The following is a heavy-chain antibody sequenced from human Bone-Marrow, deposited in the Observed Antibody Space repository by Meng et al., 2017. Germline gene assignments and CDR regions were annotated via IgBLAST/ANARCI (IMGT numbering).Heavy chain of an antibody. CDR2: INHSGST. Sequence: QVQLQQWGAGLLKPSETLSLTCAVYGDSFSGYFWSWIRQSPEKGLEWIGEINHSGSTNYNPSLRSRIHISIDTSKNQFSLHLSSVTAADTAVYYCARVSPGRYCSSTSCYWFDPWGQGTLVTVPQ. CDR3: ARVSPGRYCSSTSCYWFDP. V-gene: IGHV4-34*02. D-gene: IGHD2-2*01. CDR1: GDSFSGYF. J-gene: IGHJ5*02.